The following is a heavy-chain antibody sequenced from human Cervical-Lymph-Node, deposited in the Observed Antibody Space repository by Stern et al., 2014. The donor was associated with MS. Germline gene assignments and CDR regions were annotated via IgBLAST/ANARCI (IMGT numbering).Heavy chain of an antibody. V-gene: IGHV3-7*01. J-gene: IGHJ4*02. CDR2: IKQDGSAE. CDR1: GLTFANYW. Sequence: EVQLVESGGGLVQPGGSLRLSCAASGLTFANYWMNWVRQAPGKGLEWVAIIKQDGSAEHYVDSVKGRFPISRDNAKNSVYLQMNSLRAEETGIYFCVAGAGYLADYWGQGTQVTVSS. CDR3: VAGAGYLADY. D-gene: IGHD1-1*01.